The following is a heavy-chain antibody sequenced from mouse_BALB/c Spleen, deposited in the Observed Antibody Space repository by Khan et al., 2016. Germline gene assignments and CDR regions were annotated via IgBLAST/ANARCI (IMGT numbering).Heavy chain of an antibody. CDR1: GDSITNGY. Sequence: EVQLQESGPSLVKPSQTLSLTCSVSGDSITNGYWNWIRKFPGDKLEYMGYINYSGGTYYNPSLKSRISITRDTSKNHYYLQLNSVTTEDTATYXGANWDGYPYGLDYWGQGTSVTVSS. J-gene: IGHJ4*01. CDR3: ANWDGYPYGLDY. V-gene: IGHV3-8*02. CDR2: INYSGGT. D-gene: IGHD2-3*01.